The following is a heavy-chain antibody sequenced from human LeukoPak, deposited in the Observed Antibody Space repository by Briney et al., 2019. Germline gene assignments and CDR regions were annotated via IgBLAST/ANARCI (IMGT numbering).Heavy chain of an antibody. Sequence: GRSLRLSCAASGFTFDDYAMHWVRQAPGKGLEWVSGISWNSGSIGYADSVKGRFTISRDNGKNSLYLQMNSLRAEDTALYYCALCNETRDWFDPWGQGTLVTVSS. CDR1: GFTFDDYA. CDR2: ISWNSGSI. CDR3: ALCNETRDWFDP. V-gene: IGHV3-9*01. J-gene: IGHJ5*02.